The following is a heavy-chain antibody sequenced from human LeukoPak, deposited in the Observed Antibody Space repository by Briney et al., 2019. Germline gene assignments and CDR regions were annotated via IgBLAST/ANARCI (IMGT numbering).Heavy chain of an antibody. Sequence: PSQTLSLTCTVSGGSISSGDRYWSWLRQSPGKGLEWIGYIYSTGNTYYNPSLKSRFIISVDTSKNQFSLELNSVTAADTAVYYCARDSYSYGYGGFDYWGQGILVTVSS. CDR1: GGSISSGDRY. CDR3: ARDSYSYGYGGFDY. J-gene: IGHJ4*02. D-gene: IGHD5-18*01. V-gene: IGHV4-30-4*01. CDR2: IYSTGNT.